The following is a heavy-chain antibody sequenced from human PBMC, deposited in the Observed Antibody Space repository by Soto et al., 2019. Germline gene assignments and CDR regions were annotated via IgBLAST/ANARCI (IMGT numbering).Heavy chain of an antibody. J-gene: IGHJ6*02. CDR3: ARDRPQLSLHGYYGMDV. D-gene: IGHD2-2*01. Sequence: PAESLSLSCAASGFTFSNDYMCWNRHAPGQGLEWVSNVSSSSSYTNYADSVKGRFTITRDNAKNSLYLQMNSLRAEDTAVYYCARDRPQLSLHGYYGMDVWGQGTTVTVSS. CDR1: GFTFSNDY. V-gene: IGHV3-11*06. CDR2: VSSSSSYT.